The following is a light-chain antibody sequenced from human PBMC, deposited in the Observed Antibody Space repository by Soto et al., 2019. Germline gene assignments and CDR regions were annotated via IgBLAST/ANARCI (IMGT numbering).Light chain of an antibody. CDR3: SSYGGNDWV. CDR2: EVT. CDR1: SSDVGGYNY. J-gene: IGLJ3*02. Sequence: QSVLTQPASVSGSPGQSITISCTGTSSDVGGYNYVSWYQQHPGKAPKLVIYEVTKRPSGVSNRFSGSKSGNTASLTISGLQAEDETDYYCSSYGGNDWVFGGGTQLTVL. V-gene: IGLV2-14*01.